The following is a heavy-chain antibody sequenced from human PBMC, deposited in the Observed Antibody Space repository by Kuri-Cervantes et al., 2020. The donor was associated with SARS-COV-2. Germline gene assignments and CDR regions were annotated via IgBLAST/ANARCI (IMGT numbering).Heavy chain of an antibody. CDR2: MNPNSGNT. J-gene: IGHJ3*01. Sequence: ASVKVSCKASGYTFTSYDINWVRQATGQGLEWMGWMNPNSGNTGYAQKFQGRVTITRNTSISTAYMELSSLRSEDTAVYYCASRSAVLAYYDAFDVWGQGTMVTVSS. CDR1: GYTFTSYD. CDR3: ASRSAVLAYYDAFDV. D-gene: IGHD3-3*02. V-gene: IGHV1-8*03.